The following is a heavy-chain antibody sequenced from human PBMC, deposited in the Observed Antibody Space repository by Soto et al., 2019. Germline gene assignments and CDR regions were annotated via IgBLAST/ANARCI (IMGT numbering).Heavy chain of an antibody. J-gene: IGHJ5*02. CDR2: IYYSGST. Sequence: SETLSLTCIVSGGSITGSFWTWIRHPPGKGLEWIGYIYYSGSTHYIPSLKSRVTISVDTSKNQFSLRLTSVTAADTAVYYCARVEGYLLNWFDPWGQGTLVTVSS. V-gene: IGHV4-59*01. CDR1: GGSITGSF. CDR3: ARVEGYLLNWFDP. D-gene: IGHD6-13*01.